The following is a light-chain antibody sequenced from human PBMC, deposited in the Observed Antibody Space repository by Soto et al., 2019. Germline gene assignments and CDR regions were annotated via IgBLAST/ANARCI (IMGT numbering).Light chain of an antibody. CDR1: QSISSY. J-gene: IGKJ5*01. V-gene: IGKV1-39*01. Sequence: DVQMTQSPSSLPASVGDRATITCRASQSISSYLNWYKQIPGKAPKIVSYAASSLQSGVPSRFSGSGSGTDFTLTISSLKPEDFETYYCQQSYSTPFTFGQGTRLEI. CDR2: AAS. CDR3: QQSYSTPFT.